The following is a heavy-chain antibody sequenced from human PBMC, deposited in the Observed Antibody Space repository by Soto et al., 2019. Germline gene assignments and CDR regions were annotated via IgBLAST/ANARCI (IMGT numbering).Heavy chain of an antibody. CDR3: ATVLRGHHGNDRY. CDR1: GFTFSDYY. J-gene: IGHJ4*02. CDR2: ISGNSGAT. D-gene: IGHD5-12*01. Sequence: QVQLVESGGGLVKPRGSLRLSCAASGFTFSDYYMSWIRQTPGKGLEWISYISGNSGATDYADSVKGRFTISRDNAKNSLSLEMNYLRVEDTAVYYCATVLRGHHGNDRYWGQGTLVTVSS. V-gene: IGHV3-11*05.